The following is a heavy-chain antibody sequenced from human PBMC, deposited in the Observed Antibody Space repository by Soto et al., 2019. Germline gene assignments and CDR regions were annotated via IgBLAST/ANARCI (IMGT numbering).Heavy chain of an antibody. D-gene: IGHD3-9*01. J-gene: IGHJ4*02. CDR2: ISYDRSNK. Sequence: PGGSLRLSCAASGFTFSSYVMHWVRQAPGKGLKWVEVISYDRSNKYYADSVKGRFTISRDNSKNTLYLQMNSLRAEDTAVYYCAKAGGYFDWLQPPGRKQQYYFDYWGQGTLVTVSS. CDR1: GFTFSSYV. V-gene: IGHV3-30*18. CDR3: AKAGGYFDWLQPPGRKQQYYFDY.